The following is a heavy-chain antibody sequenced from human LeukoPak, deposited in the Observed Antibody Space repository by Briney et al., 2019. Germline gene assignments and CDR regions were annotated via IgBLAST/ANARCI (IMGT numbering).Heavy chain of an antibody. J-gene: IGHJ3*02. CDR2: IYYSGST. V-gene: IGHV4-59*01. CDR1: GGSISSYY. CDR3: ARDHSLYYGGNSYAFDI. D-gene: IGHD4-23*01. Sequence: SETLSLTCTVSGGSISSYYWSWIRQPPGKGLEWIGYIYYSGSTNYNPSLKSRVTISVDTSKNQFSLKLSSVTAADTAVYYCARDHSLYYGGNSYAFDIWGQGTMVTVS.